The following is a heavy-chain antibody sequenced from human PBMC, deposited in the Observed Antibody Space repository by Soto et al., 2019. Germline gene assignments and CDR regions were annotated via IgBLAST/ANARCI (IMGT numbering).Heavy chain of an antibody. Sequence: QITLKESGPTLVKPTQTLTLTCTFSGFSLSTSGVGVGWIRQPPGKALEWLALIYWDDDKRYSPSLKSRLTITKHTSKNHVLLTITNMAPVDTATYYCAHRRDQESNCYFALWGRGTLVTVSS. CDR1: GFSLSTSGVG. CDR2: IYWDDDK. V-gene: IGHV2-5*02. CDR3: AHRRDQESNCYFAL. J-gene: IGHJ2*01.